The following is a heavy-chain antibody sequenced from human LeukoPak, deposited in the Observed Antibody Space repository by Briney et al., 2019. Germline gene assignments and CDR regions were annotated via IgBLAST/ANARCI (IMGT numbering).Heavy chain of an antibody. Sequence: SETLSLTCTVSGYSIGNDYYWGWIRQPPGKGLEWIGSIYHSGSAYYNPSLKSRVTISIDTSRNQFSLKLTSVTAADTAVYYCARRGNWGFFDYWGQGILVSVSS. CDR3: ARRGNWGFFDY. D-gene: IGHD7-27*01. J-gene: IGHJ4*02. CDR1: GYSIGNDYY. CDR2: IYHSGSA. V-gene: IGHV4-38-2*02.